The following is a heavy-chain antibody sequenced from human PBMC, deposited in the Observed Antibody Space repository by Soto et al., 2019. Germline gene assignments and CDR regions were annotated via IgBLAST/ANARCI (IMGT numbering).Heavy chain of an antibody. D-gene: IGHD2-2*01. J-gene: IGHJ3*02. Sequence: ASVKVSCKASGYTFTSYAMHWVRQAPGQRLEWMGWINAGNGNTKYSQKFQGRVTITRDTSASTAYMELSSLRSEDTAVYYCARDRGYCSSTSCSRGAFDIWGQGTMVPV. CDR3: ARDRGYCSSTSCSRGAFDI. V-gene: IGHV1-3*01. CDR2: INAGNGNT. CDR1: GYTFTSYA.